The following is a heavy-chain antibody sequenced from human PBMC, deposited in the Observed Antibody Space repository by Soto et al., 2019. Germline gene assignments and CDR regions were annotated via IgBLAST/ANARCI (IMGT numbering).Heavy chain of an antibody. CDR1: GFTFSSYA. Sequence: VQLLESGGGLVQPGGSLRLSCAASGFTFSSYAMSWVRQAPGKGLEWVSAISGSGGSTYYADSVKGRFTISRDNSKNTLYLQMNSLRAEDTAVYYCAKDSSYPEQWLAAYYFDYWGQGTLVTVSS. D-gene: IGHD6-19*01. CDR3: AKDSSYPEQWLAAYYFDY. V-gene: IGHV3-23*01. CDR2: ISGSGGST. J-gene: IGHJ4*02.